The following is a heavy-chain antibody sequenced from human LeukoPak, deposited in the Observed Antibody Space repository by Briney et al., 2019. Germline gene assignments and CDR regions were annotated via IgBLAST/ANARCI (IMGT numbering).Heavy chain of an antibody. CDR1: GFTFSSYA. Sequence: PGGSLRLSCAASGFTFSSYAMHWVRQAPGKGLEWVAVISYDGSNKYYADSVKGRFTISRDNSKNTLYLQMNSLRAEDTAVYYCARDLRDGYNTYFDYWGQGTLVTVSS. CDR2: ISYDGSNK. V-gene: IGHV3-30-3*01. D-gene: IGHD5-24*01. J-gene: IGHJ4*02. CDR3: ARDLRDGYNTYFDY.